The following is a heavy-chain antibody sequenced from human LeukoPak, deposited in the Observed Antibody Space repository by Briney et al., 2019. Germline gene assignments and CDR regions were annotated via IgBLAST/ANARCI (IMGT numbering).Heavy chain of an antibody. CDR3: ARTWGFGTLFDY. Sequence: GGSLRLSCAASGFTFSSYSMNWVRQAPGKGLEWVSYIGDSGSTIYYADSVKGRFTISRDNAKNSLYLQMNSLRAEDTAVYYCARTWGFGTLFDYWGQGTLVTVSS. D-gene: IGHD3-10*01. CDR1: GFTFSSYS. CDR2: IGDSGSTI. J-gene: IGHJ4*02. V-gene: IGHV3-48*04.